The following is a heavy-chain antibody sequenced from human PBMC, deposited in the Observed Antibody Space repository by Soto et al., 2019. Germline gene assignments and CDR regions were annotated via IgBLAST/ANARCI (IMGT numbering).Heavy chain of an antibody. V-gene: IGHV3-23*01. Sequence: GGSLRLSCAASGFTFSSYAMSWVRQAPGKGLEWVSAISGSGGSTYYADSVKGRFTISRDNSKNTLYLQMNSLRAEDTAVYYCAKWLGYSSSPLRGYWGQGTLVTVSS. CDR3: AKWLGYSSSPLRGY. D-gene: IGHD6-6*01. CDR2: ISGSGGST. J-gene: IGHJ4*02. CDR1: GFTFSSYA.